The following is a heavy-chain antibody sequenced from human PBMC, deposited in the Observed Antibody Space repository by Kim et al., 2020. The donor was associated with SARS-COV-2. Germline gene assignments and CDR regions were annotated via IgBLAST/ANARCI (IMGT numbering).Heavy chain of an antibody. Sequence: IYYADAVKGRFTISRDNAKNSLYLQMNSLRAEDTAVYYCARGGDKGYFDLWGRGTLVTVSS. V-gene: IGHV3-48*03. CDR3: ARGGDKGYFDL. J-gene: IGHJ2*01. D-gene: IGHD3-9*01. CDR2: I.